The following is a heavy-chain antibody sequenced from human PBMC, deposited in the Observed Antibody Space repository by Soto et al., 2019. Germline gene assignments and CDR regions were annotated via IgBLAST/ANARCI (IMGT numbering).Heavy chain of an antibody. V-gene: IGHV4-31*03. CDR1: GCSIISGGYY. CDR2: IYYSGST. J-gene: IGHJ5*02. Sequence: SATLSLTRTVSGCSIISGGYYWSWIGQHPGEGLEGSGYIYYSGSTYYNPSLKIRVTISVDTSKNQFSLKLSSVTAADTAVYYCARARYYYDSSGYFVSWFDPWGQATLVTVSS. CDR3: ARARYYYDSSGYFVSWFDP. D-gene: IGHD3-22*01.